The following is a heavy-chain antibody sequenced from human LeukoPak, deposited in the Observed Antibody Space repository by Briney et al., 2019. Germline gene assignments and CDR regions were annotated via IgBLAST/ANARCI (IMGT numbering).Heavy chain of an antibody. CDR2: IKQDGREK. J-gene: IGHJ5*02. Sequence: GGTLRLSCAASGFTFSSYWTSWVRQAPGKGLEWVGNIKQDGREKYYVDPVKGRSTISKNTANNSPYLQMTGLRAEHTAVYSCATPTYYYGSGSYRKKTNWFDPWGQGTLVTVSS. CDR1: GFTFSSYW. D-gene: IGHD3-10*01. CDR3: ATPTYYYGSGSYRKKTNWFDP. V-gene: IGHV3-7*03.